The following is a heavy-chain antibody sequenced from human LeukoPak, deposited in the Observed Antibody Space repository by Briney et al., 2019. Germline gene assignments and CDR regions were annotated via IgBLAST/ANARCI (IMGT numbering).Heavy chain of an antibody. CDR1: GFTFSSYA. J-gene: IGHJ4*02. CDR2: ISSNGGST. V-gene: IGHV3-64*01. Sequence: GGSLRLSCAASGFTFSSYAMHWVRQAPGRGLEYVSAISSNGGSTYYANSVKGRFTISRDNSKNTLYLQMGSLRAEDMAVYYCARDFLGAVDYWGQGTLVTVSS. D-gene: IGHD1-26*01. CDR3: ARDFLGAVDY.